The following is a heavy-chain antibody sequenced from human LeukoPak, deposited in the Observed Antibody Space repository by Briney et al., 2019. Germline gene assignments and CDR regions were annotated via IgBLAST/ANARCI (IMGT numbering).Heavy chain of an antibody. J-gene: IGHJ4*02. D-gene: IGHD2-2*01. Sequence: ASVKVSCKASGYTFTGYYMRWVRQAPGQGLEWMGRINPNSGGTNYAQKFQGRVTMTRDTSISTAYMELSRLRSDDTAVYYCARDHYCSSTSCARGGDYWGQGTLVTVSS. V-gene: IGHV1-2*06. CDR1: GYTFTGYY. CDR3: ARDHYCSSTSCARGGDY. CDR2: INPNSGGT.